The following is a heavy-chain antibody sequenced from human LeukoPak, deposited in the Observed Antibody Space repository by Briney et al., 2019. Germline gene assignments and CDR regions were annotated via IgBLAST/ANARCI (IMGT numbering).Heavy chain of an antibody. J-gene: IGHJ4*02. D-gene: IGHD5-12*01. V-gene: IGHV3-23*01. CDR1: GFTFSTHT. CDR2: LWGNNKNI. CDR3: AKDLKPDRGYDVDH. Sequence: PGGSLRLSCAASGFTFSTHTMSWVRQAPGKGLEWVSALWGNNKNIYYADSVKGRFTISRDNSGNRVYLQMSDLRVEDTAVYYCAKDLKPDRGYDVDHWGQGTLVTVSS.